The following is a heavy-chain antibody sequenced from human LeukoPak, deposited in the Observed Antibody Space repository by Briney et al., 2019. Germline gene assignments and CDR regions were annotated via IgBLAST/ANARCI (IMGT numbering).Heavy chain of an antibody. Sequence: SETLSLTCSVSGGSIKSHYWSWIRQTPAKGLEWIGYIYYSGSPLYNPSLKSRVTISVDTSKNQFSLKLSSVTAADTAVYYCARFLVGATHFDYWGQGTLVTVSS. D-gene: IGHD1-26*01. CDR2: IYYSGSP. J-gene: IGHJ4*02. V-gene: IGHV4-59*08. CDR3: ARFLVGATHFDY. CDR1: GGSIKSHY.